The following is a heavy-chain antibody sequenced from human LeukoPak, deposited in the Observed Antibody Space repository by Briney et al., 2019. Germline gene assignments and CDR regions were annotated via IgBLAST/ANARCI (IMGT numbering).Heavy chain of an antibody. CDR2: IWYDGSNK. V-gene: IGHV3-33*01. J-gene: IGHJ4*02. Sequence: GRSLRLSCAASGFNFSSYGMHWVRQAPGKGLEWVAVIWYDGSNKYYADSVKGRFTISRDNSKNTLYLQMNSLGAEDTAVYYCARASSSWQFDYWGQRTLVTVSS. CDR1: GFNFSSYG. D-gene: IGHD6-13*01. CDR3: ARASSSWQFDY.